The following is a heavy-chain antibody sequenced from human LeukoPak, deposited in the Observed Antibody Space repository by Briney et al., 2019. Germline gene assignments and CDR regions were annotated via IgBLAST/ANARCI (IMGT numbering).Heavy chain of an antibody. CDR3: ARVDREMATNFDY. CDR1: LYTFTSYD. J-gene: IGHJ4*02. V-gene: IGHV1-8*01. Sequence: ASVKVSCKASLYTFTSYDINWVRQATGQGLEWMGWMNPNSGNTGYAQKFQGRVTMTRNTSISTAYMELSRLRSEDTAVYYCARVDREMATNFDYWGQGTLVTVSS. CDR2: MNPNSGNT. D-gene: IGHD5-24*01.